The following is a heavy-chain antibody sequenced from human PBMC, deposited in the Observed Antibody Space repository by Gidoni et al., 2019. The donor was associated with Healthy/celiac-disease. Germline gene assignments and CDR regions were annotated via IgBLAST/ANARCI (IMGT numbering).Heavy chain of an antibody. V-gene: IGHV3-9*01. Sequence: EVQLVESGGGLVQPGRSLRLSSAASGFPFEDYAMHWVRQAPGKGLEWVSGISWNSGSIGYADSVKGRFTISRDNAKNSLYLQMNSLRAEDTALYYCAKDTLNDGFGELFGAFDYWGQGTLVTVSS. CDR2: ISWNSGSI. CDR3: AKDTLNDGFGELFGAFDY. D-gene: IGHD3-10*01. J-gene: IGHJ4*02. CDR1: GFPFEDYA.